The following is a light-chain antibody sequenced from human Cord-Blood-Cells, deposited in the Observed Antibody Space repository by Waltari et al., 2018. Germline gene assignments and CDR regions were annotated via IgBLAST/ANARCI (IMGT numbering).Light chain of an antibody. CDR3: YSAADNNLV. V-gene: IGLV3-27*01. Sequence: SYELTQPSSVSVSPGQTARITCSGDVLAKKYARWFQQKPGQAPVLVIYKGSERPSGIPERFSGSSSGTTVTLTISGAQVADEADYYCYSAADNNLVFGGGTKLTVL. J-gene: IGLJ3*02. CDR1: VLAKKY. CDR2: KGS.